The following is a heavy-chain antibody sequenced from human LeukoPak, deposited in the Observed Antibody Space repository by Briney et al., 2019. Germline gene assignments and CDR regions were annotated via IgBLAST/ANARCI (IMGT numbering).Heavy chain of an antibody. V-gene: IGHV1-18*01. J-gene: IGHJ4*02. CDR1: GYTFTSYG. D-gene: IGHD3-16*02. CDR3: ARGGGGYDYVWGSYRSVFDY. Sequence: ASVKVSCKASGYTFTSYGISWVRQAPGQGLEWMGWISAYNGNTNYAQKLQGRVTMTTDTSTSTAYMELRSLRSDDTAVYYCARGGGGYDYVWGSYRSVFDYWGQGTLVTVSS. CDR2: ISAYNGNT.